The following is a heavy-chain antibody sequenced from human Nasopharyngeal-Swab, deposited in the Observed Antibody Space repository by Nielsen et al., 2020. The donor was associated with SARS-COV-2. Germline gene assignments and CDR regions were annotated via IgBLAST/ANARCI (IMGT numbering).Heavy chain of an antibody. D-gene: IGHD6-6*01. CDR3: ARGKDSSSSSRIWGYYGMDV. CDR2: INPSGGRT. Sequence: WGRQAPGQGLEWMGIINPSGGRTSYAQKFQGRVTMTRDTSTSTVYMELSSLRSEDTAVYYCARGKDSSSSSRIWGYYGMDVWGQGTTVTVSS. V-gene: IGHV1-46*01. J-gene: IGHJ6*02.